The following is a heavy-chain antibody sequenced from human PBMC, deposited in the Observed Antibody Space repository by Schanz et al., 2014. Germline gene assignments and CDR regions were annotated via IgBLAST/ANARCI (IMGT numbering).Heavy chain of an antibody. V-gene: IGHV3-21*06. Sequence: EVQLVESGGGLVKPGGSLRLSCTASGFSFDSYNMNWVRQSPGKGLEWVAFLSFDSRHIYYADSVKGRFTISRDNAKGSLHPQMTSLRADDTAVYYCARDGVAATTDFEYWGQGALVTVSS. D-gene: IGHD1-1*01. CDR1: GFSFDSYN. CDR2: LSFDSRHI. CDR3: ARDGVAATTDFEY. J-gene: IGHJ4*02.